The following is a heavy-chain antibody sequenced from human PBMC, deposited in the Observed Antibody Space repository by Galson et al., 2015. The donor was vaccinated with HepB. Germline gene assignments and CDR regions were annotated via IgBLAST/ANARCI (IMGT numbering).Heavy chain of an antibody. CDR2: IKSKTDGGTT. CDR1: GFTFSNAW. V-gene: IGHV3-15*01. CDR3: TTEYYDFWSGYYEGY. D-gene: IGHD3-3*01. Sequence: SLRLSCAASGFTFSNAWMSWVRQAPGKGLEWVGRIKSKTDGGTTDYAAPVKGRFTISRDDSKNTLYLQMNSLKTEDTAVYYCTTEYYDFWSGYYEGYWGQGTLVTVSS. J-gene: IGHJ4*02.